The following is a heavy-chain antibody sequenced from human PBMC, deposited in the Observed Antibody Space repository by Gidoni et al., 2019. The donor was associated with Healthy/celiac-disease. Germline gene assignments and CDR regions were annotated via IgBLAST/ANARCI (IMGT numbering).Heavy chain of an antibody. V-gene: IGHV3-33*01. J-gene: IGHJ4*02. CDR3: ARDQGDNWNYGGAGDY. CDR2: IWYDGSNK. D-gene: IGHD1-7*01. CDR1: GFTFSSYG. Sequence: QVQLVESGGGVVQPGRSLRLSCAASGFTFSSYGMHWVRQAPGKGLEGVAVIWYDGSNKYYADSVKGRFTISRDNSKNTLYLQMNSLRAEDTAVYYCARDQGDNWNYGGAGDYWGQGTLVTVSS.